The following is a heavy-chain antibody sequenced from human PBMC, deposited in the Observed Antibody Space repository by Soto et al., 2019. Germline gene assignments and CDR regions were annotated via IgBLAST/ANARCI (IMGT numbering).Heavy chain of an antibody. CDR2: ISSNGGYS. Sequence: EVPLVESGGGLVQPGGSLRLSCAASGFNFTDYAMHWVRQAPGKGLEYVSAISSNGGYSYYANSVKGRFTISRDNSQDTLYLQMGSLRTEDMAVYYCAMSRSVRGLIFTARDFDYWGQGTLVTVSS. D-gene: IGHD3-10*01. CDR3: AMSRSVRGLIFTARDFDY. V-gene: IGHV3-64*01. CDR1: GFNFTDYA. J-gene: IGHJ4*02.